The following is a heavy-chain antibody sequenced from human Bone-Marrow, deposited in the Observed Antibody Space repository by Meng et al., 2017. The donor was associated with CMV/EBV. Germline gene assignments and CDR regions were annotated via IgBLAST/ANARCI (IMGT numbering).Heavy chain of an antibody. CDR2: INWDGTDI. CDR1: GFTFSSYS. Sequence: GESLKISCAASGFTFSSYSMNWVRQAPGKGLEWVAGINWDGTDIDYADSVRGRFTISRDNAKNSVYLQMNSLRPEDTALYYCTKGVYGGTCYFDFWGQGTLVTVSS. CDR3: TKGVYGGTCYFDF. V-gene: IGHV3-21*04. D-gene: IGHD3-16*01. J-gene: IGHJ4*02.